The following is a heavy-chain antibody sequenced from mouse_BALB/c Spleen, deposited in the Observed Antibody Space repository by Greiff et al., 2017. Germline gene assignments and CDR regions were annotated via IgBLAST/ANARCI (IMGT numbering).Heavy chain of an antibody. D-gene: IGHD1-1*01. Sequence: VQLQQSGPELVKPGASVKISCKASGYTFTDYNMHWVKQSHGKSLEWIGYIYPYNGGTGYNQKFKSKATLTVDNSSSTAYMELRSLTSEDSAVYYCARGYYYGSSYGVFAYWGQGTLVTVSA. CDR2: IYPYNGGT. CDR1: GYTFTDYN. V-gene: IGHV1S29*02. J-gene: IGHJ3*01. CDR3: ARGYYYGSSYGVFAY.